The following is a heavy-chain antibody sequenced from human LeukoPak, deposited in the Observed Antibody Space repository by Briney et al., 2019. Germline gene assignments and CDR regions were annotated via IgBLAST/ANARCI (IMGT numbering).Heavy chain of an antibody. V-gene: IGHV1-46*01. D-gene: IGHD6-19*01. CDR1: GYTFTGYY. CDR2: INPSGGST. CDR3: ARDKSSGGSDSPDAGIAVAGTNY. J-gene: IGHJ4*02. Sequence: ASVKVSCRASGYTFTGYYMHWVRQAPGQGLEWMGIINPSGGSTSYAQKFQGRVTMTRDTSTSTVYMELSSLRSEDTVVYYCARDKSSGGSDSPDAGIAVAGTNYWGQGTLVTVSS.